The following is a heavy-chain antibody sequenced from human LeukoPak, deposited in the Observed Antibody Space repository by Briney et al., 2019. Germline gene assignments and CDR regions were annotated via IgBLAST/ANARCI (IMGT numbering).Heavy chain of an antibody. J-gene: IGHJ4*02. Sequence: GGSLRLSCAASGFTFSSYGMTWVRQAPGKGLEWVSYISSSSSTIYYADSVKGRFTISRDNSKNTLYLQMNSLRAEDTAVYYCARWSTGSDYWGQGTLVTVSS. V-gene: IGHV3-48*01. CDR3: ARWSTGSDY. CDR1: GFTFSSYG. D-gene: IGHD2-15*01. CDR2: ISSSSSTI.